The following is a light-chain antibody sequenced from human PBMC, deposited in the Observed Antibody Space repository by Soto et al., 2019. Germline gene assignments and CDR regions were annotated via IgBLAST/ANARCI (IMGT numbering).Light chain of an antibody. CDR3: SAYTSSSTLYV. Sequence: QSALTQPASVSGSPGQSITISCTGTSSDVGGYNYVSWYQQHPGKAPKLMIYEVSNRPSGVSNRFAGSKSGNTASLTISGLQAEDEADAYCSAYTSSSTLYVFGTGTKLTVL. J-gene: IGLJ1*01. CDR2: EVS. V-gene: IGLV2-14*01. CDR1: SSDVGGYNY.